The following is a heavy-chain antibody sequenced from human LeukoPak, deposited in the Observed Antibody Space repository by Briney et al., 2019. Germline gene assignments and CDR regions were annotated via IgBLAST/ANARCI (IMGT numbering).Heavy chain of an antibody. J-gene: IGHJ4*02. D-gene: IGHD1-26*01. V-gene: IGHV1-8*01. Sequence: ASVKVSCKASGYPLDNDDLNWVRQAPGQGLEWMGMMNPYSGTSVAAQKFRGRFTMTRDSTKTTAYMELSSLTSEDTAVYFCARGKGVGATNYFDLWGQGTLVSVSS. CDR2: MNPYSGTS. CDR1: GYPLDNDD. CDR3: ARGKGVGATNYFDL.